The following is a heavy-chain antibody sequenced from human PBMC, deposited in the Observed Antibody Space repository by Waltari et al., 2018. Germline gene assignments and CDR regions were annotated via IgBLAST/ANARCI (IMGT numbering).Heavy chain of an antibody. J-gene: IGHJ6*02. CDR2: IYHSGST. V-gene: IGHV4-38-2*02. Sequence: QVQLQESGPGLVKPSETLSLNCAVPGYPISSGYYGGWNRPPPGKGLEWIGSIYHSGSTYYNPSLKSRVTISVDTSKNQFSLKLSSVTAADTAVYYCAREVVGAIYYYGMDVWGQGTTVTVSS. CDR1: GYPISSGYY. CDR3: AREVVGAIYYYGMDV. D-gene: IGHD2-15*01.